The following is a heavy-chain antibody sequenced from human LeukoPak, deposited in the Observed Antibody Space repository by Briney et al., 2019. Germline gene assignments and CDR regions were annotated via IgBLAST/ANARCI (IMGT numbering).Heavy chain of an antibody. V-gene: IGHV1-8*01. CDR1: GHTFTNYD. D-gene: IGHD1-1*01. Sequence: ASVKVSCTASGHTFTNYDINWVRQATGQGLEWMGWMNPKSGNTGCAQKLQGRVTMTRNNSISTAYMELSSLRSEDTAMYFCARGPSLHTNWVGGRWFDPWGQGTRVTVSS. CDR3: ARGPSLHTNWVGGRWFDP. CDR2: MNPKSGNT. J-gene: IGHJ5*02.